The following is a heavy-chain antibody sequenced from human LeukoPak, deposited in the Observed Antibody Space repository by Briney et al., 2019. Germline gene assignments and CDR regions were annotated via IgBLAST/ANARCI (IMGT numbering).Heavy chain of an antibody. J-gene: IGHJ6*03. CDR2: ISSSSSYI. D-gene: IGHD6-19*01. CDR1: GFTFSSYS. Sequence: GGSLRLSCAASGFTFSSYSMNWVRQAPGKGLEWVSSISSSSSYIYYADSVKGRFTISRDNSKNTLYLQMNSLRAEDTALYYCAKVAVAGTGPAYYYYMDVWGKGTTVTISS. V-gene: IGHV3-21*04. CDR3: AKVAVAGTGPAYYYYMDV.